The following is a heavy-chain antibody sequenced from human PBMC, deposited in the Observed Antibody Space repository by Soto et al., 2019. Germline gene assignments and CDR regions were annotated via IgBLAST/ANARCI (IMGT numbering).Heavy chain of an antibody. Sequence: QVQLQESGPGLVKPSQTLSLTCTVSSDSITSGRYYWSWVRQHPGRGLEWIGYIYYSGNSYYNPYIKSRVTISLDRTKSHFSLELKSMTAADTAVYYCARSGGSNSWYGVVDFWGQGTLVTVSS. J-gene: IGHJ4*02. CDR2: IYYSGNS. CDR3: ARSGGSNSWYGVVDF. V-gene: IGHV4-31*03. D-gene: IGHD2-15*01. CDR1: SDSITSGRYY.